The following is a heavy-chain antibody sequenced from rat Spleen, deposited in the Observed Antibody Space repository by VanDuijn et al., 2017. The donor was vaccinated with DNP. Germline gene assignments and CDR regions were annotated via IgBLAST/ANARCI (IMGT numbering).Heavy chain of an antibody. Sequence: EVQLVESGGGLVQPGRSLKLSCAASGFTFSNYGMAWVRQAPKKGLEWVATISTSGGSTYYRDSVKGRFTISRDNAKSTLYLQMDSLRSEDTATYYCTTDYYDGSYYYWYFDFWGPGTMVTVSS. J-gene: IGHJ1*01. CDR2: ISTSGGST. D-gene: IGHD1-12*02. V-gene: IGHV5-27*01. CDR1: GFTFSNYG. CDR3: TTDYYDGSYYYWYFDF.